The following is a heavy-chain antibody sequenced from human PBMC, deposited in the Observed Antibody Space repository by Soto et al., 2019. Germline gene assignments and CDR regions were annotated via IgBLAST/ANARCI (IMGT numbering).Heavy chain of an antibody. CDR3: AGYSSSVTYYYYYGMDV. CDR2: INPSGGST. CDR1: GYTFTSYY. D-gene: IGHD6-6*01. V-gene: IGHV1-46*01. Sequence: SAKASCKASGYTFTSYYMHWVRQAPGQGLEWMGIINPSGGSTSYAQKFQGRVTMTRDTSTSTVYMELSSLRSEDTAVYYCAGYSSSVTYYYYYGMDVWGQGTTVTVSS. J-gene: IGHJ6*02.